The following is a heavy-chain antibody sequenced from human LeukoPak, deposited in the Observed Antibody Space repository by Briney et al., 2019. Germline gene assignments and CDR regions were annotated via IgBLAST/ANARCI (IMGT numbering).Heavy chain of an antibody. J-gene: IGHJ4*02. CDR2: ISGYNGNT. D-gene: IGHD6-19*01. V-gene: IGHV1-18*01. CDR3: SRSYSSGKDWGY. CDR1: GYTFTNYG. Sequence: AASVNVSCKASGYTFTNYGVTGVRQAPGQGLEGMGCISGYNGNTNYAQNFQDRDTITIDTAATTVYREVKSPRSDCTRVYLCSRSYSSGKDWGYWGQGTLVTVSS.